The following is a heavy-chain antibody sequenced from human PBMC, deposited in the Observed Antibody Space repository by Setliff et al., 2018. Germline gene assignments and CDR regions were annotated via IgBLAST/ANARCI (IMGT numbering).Heavy chain of an antibody. CDR1: GFSFSDSA. J-gene: IGHJ3*02. CDR3: SSSSSVAFDI. V-gene: IGHV3-73*01. D-gene: IGHD6-6*01. Sequence: PGGSLRLSCAASGFSFSDSAMHWVRQASGKGLEWVGRIRSKPNSYATAYAASVKGRFTISRDDSENTAYLQMNSLKTEDTAVYYCSSSSSVAFDIWGQGTMVTVSS. CDR2: IRSKPNSYAT.